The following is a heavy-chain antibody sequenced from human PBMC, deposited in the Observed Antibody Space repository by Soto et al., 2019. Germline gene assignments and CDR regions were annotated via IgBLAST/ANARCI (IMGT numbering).Heavy chain of an antibody. CDR2: MNPNSGNT. J-gene: IGHJ4*02. CDR1: GYTFTSYD. D-gene: IGHD3-16*02. V-gene: IGHV1-8*02. Sequence: GASVKVSCKASGYTFTSYDINWVRQATGQGLEWMGWMNPNSGNTGYAQKFQGRVTMTRNTSISTAYMVLSSLRSEDTAVYYCARGYYDYIWGSYRYYSGHYFDYWGQGTLVTVSS. CDR3: ARGYYDYIWGSYRYYSGHYFDY.